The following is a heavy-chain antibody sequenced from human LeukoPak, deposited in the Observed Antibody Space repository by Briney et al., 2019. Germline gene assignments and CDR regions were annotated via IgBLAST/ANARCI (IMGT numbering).Heavy chain of an antibody. CDR3: ATDSSAAAGSANFDY. CDR1: GYSFTSYG. V-gene: IGHV1-18*01. D-gene: IGHD6-13*01. J-gene: IGHJ4*02. CDR2: ISAYNGNT. Sequence: ASVKVSCKASGYSFTSYGLSWVRQAPGQGLEWMGWISAYNGNTNYAQKFQGRVTMTEDTSTDTAYMELSSLRSEDTAVYYCATDSSAAAGSANFDYWGQGTPVTVSS.